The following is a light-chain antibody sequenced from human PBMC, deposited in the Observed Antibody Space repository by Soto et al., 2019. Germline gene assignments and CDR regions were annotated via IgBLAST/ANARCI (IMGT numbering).Light chain of an antibody. CDR2: AAS. CDR1: QSVYSNF. Sequence: IALSQSPGTLSCSPGERTAVSYSAGQSVYSNFLAWYQQKSGQAPRLLIYAASSRAAGIPDRFSGGGSGTDFTLTISRLEPEDFAVYYCQQYKNWPPITFGQGTRLEIK. J-gene: IGKJ5*01. V-gene: IGKV3-20*01. CDR3: QQYKNWPPIT.